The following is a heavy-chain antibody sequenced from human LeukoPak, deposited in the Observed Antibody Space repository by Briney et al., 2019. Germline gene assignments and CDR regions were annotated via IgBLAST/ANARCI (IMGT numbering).Heavy chain of an antibody. Sequence: GGSLRLSCAASGFTFSSYWMHWVRQAPGKGLVWVSLINSDGGSTSYADSVKGRFTISRDNAKNTLYLQMNSLRAEDTAVYYCARENSSGWYDWFDPWGQGTLVTVSS. D-gene: IGHD6-19*01. J-gene: IGHJ5*02. CDR3: ARENSSGWYDWFDP. CDR1: GFTFSSYW. CDR2: INSDGGST. V-gene: IGHV3-74*01.